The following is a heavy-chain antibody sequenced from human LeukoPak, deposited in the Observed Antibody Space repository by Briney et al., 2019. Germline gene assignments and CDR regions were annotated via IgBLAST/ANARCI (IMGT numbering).Heavy chain of an antibody. D-gene: IGHD2-15*01. CDR1: GGSISSSSYY. CDR3: ARVQRYCSGGSCYPGGWFDP. Sequence: PSETLSLTCTVSGGSISSSSYYWGWIRQPPGKGLEWIGSIYYSGSTYYNPSLKSRVTISVDTSKNQFSLKLSSVTAADTAVYYCARVQRYCSGGSCYPGGWFDPWGQGTLVTVSS. CDR2: IYYSGST. V-gene: IGHV4-39*07. J-gene: IGHJ5*02.